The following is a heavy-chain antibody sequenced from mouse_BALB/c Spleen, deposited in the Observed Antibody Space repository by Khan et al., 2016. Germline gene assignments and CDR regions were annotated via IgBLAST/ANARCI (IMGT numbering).Heavy chain of an antibody. V-gene: IGHV3-2*02. CDR3: ARSGGNYPYWYFDV. CDR1: GYSITSDYA. J-gene: IGHJ1*01. D-gene: IGHD2-1*01. Sequence: EVELVESGPGLVKPSQSLSLTCTVTGYSITSDYAWNWIRQFPGNKLEWMGYISYSGSTSYNPSLKSRISITRDTSKNQFFLQLNSVTTEDTATYYCARSGGNYPYWYFDVWGAGTTVTVSS. CDR2: ISYSGST.